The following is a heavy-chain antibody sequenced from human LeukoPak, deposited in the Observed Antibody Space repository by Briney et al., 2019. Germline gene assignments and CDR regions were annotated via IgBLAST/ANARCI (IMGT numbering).Heavy chain of an antibody. Sequence: SETLSLTCTVSGGSISSYYWSWLRQPPGKGLEWIGYIYYSGSTNYNPSLTSRVTISVDTSKNQFSLKLSSVTAADTAVYYCARTNGDYVLYWGQGTLVTVSS. CDR2: IYYSGST. D-gene: IGHD4-17*01. CDR3: ARTNGDYVLY. V-gene: IGHV4-59*01. J-gene: IGHJ4*02. CDR1: GGSISSYY.